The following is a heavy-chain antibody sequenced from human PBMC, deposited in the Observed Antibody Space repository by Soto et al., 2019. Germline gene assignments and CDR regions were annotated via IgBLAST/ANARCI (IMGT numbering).Heavy chain of an antibody. J-gene: IGHJ5*02. CDR1: GGSVSSGSYY. CDR3: ASSIAAAGTDWFDP. Sequence: QVQLQESGPGLVKPSETLSLTCTVSGGSVSSGSYYWSWIRQPPGKGLEWIGYIYYSGSTNYNPSLKSRVTLSVDTSKNQFSLKLSSVTAADTAVYYCASSIAAAGTDWFDPWGQGTLVTVSS. CDR2: IYYSGST. V-gene: IGHV4-61*01. D-gene: IGHD6-13*01.